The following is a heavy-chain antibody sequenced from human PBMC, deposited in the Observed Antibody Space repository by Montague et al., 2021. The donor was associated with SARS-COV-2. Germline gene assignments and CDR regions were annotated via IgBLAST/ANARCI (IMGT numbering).Heavy chain of an antibody. V-gene: IGHV3-21*01. Sequence: SLRLSCAASGFTFSNYSMNWVRQAPGKGLEWVASIGVSDTYIYYADSVKGRFTISRDNGKNSLCLQMNSLRAEDTAVYYCARDRRFLEWNPYYMDVWGKGTTVTVSS. D-gene: IGHD3-3*01. J-gene: IGHJ6*03. CDR3: ARDRRFLEWNPYYMDV. CDR2: IGVSDTYI. CDR1: GFTFSNYS.